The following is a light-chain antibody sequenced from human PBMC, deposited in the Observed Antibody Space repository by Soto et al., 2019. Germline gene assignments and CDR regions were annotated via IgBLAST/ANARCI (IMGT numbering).Light chain of an antibody. J-gene: IGLJ2*01. V-gene: IGLV2-8*01. CDR2: EVS. Sequence: QSVLTQPPSASGSPGQSVTISCIGTSSDVGGYNYVSWYHQHPGKAPKLMIYEVSKRPSGVPDRFSGSKSGNTASLTVSGLQAEDEADYYCSSYAASNNFGVFGGGTQLTVL. CDR1: SSDVGGYNY. CDR3: SSYAASNNFGV.